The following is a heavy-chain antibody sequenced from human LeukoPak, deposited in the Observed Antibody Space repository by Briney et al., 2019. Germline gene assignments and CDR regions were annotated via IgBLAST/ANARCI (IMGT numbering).Heavy chain of an antibody. CDR2: VHTSGTM. V-gene: IGHV4-4*07. J-gene: IGHJ4*02. Sequence: SETLSLTCTVSGGSISSYYWSWIRQPAGRGLEWIGHVHTSGTMNYNASLKSRVRISVETSKNQFSLRLSSVTAADTAVYFCARGILRDYYDSSGFYHRGGVGYWGQGTLVTVSS. CDR3: ARGILRDYYDSSGFYHRGGVGY. CDR1: GGSISSYY. D-gene: IGHD3-22*01.